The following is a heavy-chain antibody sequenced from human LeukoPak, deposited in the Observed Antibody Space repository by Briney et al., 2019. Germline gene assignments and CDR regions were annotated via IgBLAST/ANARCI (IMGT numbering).Heavy chain of an antibody. J-gene: IGHJ1*01. CDR1: GYSFTSYW. Sequence: RGVSLKISCKGSGYSFTSYWISWVRQMPGKGLMWMGRIDPSDSYTNYSPSFQGHVTISADKSISTAYLQWSSLKASDTAMYYCAGAGIAVAGNAEYFQHWGQGTLVTVSS. CDR3: AGAGIAVAGNAEYFQH. V-gene: IGHV5-10-1*01. D-gene: IGHD6-19*01. CDR2: IDPSDSYT.